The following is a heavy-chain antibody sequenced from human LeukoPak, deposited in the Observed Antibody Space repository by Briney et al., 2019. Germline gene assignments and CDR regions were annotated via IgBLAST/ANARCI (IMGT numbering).Heavy chain of an antibody. J-gene: IGHJ4*02. Sequence: GGSLRLSCAASGFTFSSYWMHWVRQAPGKGLVWVSRIKSDGSTNYADSVKGRFTISRDNAKNTLSLQMNSLRAEDTAVYYCARATGKYSSSSMLASLDYFDYWGQGTLVTVSS. V-gene: IGHV3-74*01. D-gene: IGHD6-6*01. CDR2: IKSDGST. CDR1: GFTFSSYW. CDR3: ARATGKYSSSSMLASLDYFDY.